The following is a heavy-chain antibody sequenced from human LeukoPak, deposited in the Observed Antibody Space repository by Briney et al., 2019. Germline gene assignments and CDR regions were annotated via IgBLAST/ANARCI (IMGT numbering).Heavy chain of an antibody. Sequence: PSETLSLTCTVSGGSISSYYWSWIRQPAGKGLEWIGRIYTSGSTNYNPSLKSRVTMSVDTSKNQFSLKLSSVTAADTAVYYCARDVSIAAAGGYYYYYYYMDVWGKGTTVTVSS. CDR2: IYTSGST. CDR3: ARDVSIAAAGGYYYYYYYMDV. D-gene: IGHD6-13*01. V-gene: IGHV4-4*07. CDR1: GGSISSYY. J-gene: IGHJ6*03.